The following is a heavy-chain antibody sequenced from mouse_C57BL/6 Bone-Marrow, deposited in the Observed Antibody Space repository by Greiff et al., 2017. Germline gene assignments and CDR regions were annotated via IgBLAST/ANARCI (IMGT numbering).Heavy chain of an antibody. V-gene: IGHV1-55*01. D-gene: IGHD1-1*01. Sequence: QVQLQQPGAELVKPGASVKMSCKASGYTFTSYWITWVKQRPGQGLEWIGDIYPGSGSTNYNEKFKSKATLTGDTPSSTAYMQLSSLTSEDTAVYYCGARYGSSIDYWGQGTTLTVSS. CDR3: GARYGSSIDY. J-gene: IGHJ2*01. CDR2: IYPGSGST. CDR1: GYTFTSYW.